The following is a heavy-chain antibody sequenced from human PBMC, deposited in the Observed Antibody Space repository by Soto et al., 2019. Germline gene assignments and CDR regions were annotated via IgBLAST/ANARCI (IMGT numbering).Heavy chain of an antibody. D-gene: IGHD6-13*01. Sequence: GESLKISCKGSGYSFTSYWIGWVRQMPGKGLEWMGIIYPGDSDTRYSPSFQGQVTTSADKSISTAYLQWSSLKASDTAMYYCARLSGYSSSWYYYGMDVWGQGTTVTVSS. CDR3: ARLSGYSSSWYYYGMDV. CDR1: GYSFTSYW. V-gene: IGHV5-51*01. CDR2: IYPGDSDT. J-gene: IGHJ6*02.